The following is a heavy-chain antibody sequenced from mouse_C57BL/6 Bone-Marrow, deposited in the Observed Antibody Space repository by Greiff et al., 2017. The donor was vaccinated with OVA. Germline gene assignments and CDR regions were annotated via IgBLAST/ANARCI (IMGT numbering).Heavy chain of an antibody. Sequence: VQLQESGPGLVQPSQSLSITCTVSGFSLTSYGVHWVRQSPGKGLEWLGVIWSGGSTDDNAAFISRLSISKDNSKSQVFFKMNSLQADDTAIYYCARNDRCKKGGYWGQGTTLTVSS. V-gene: IGHV2-2*01. J-gene: IGHJ2*01. CDR3: ARNDRCKKGGY. CDR2: IWSGGST. CDR1: GFSLTSYG. D-gene: IGHD2-14*01.